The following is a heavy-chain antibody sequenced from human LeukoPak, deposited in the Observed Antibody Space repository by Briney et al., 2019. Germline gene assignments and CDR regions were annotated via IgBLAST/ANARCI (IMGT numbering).Heavy chain of an antibody. V-gene: IGHV3-74*01. J-gene: IGHJ4*02. CDR1: GFTFSTYW. Sequence: PGGSLRLSCAASGFTFSTYWMHWVRQAPGKGLVGVAQINSDGCSTSYADSVKGRFTISRDNAKNTLYLQMINLRAEDTAVYYCGSLTVVAKDHWGQGTLVTVSS. CDR3: GSLTVVAKDH. D-gene: IGHD3-22*01. CDR2: INSDGCST.